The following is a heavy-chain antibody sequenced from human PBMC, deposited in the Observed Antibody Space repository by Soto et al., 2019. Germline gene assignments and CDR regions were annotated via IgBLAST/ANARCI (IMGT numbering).Heavy chain of an antibody. CDR3: ATIRYNWNDQGDAFDI. D-gene: IGHD1-1*01. J-gene: IGHJ3*02. CDR2: FDPEDGET. V-gene: IGHV1-24*01. CDR1: GYTLTELS. Sequence: ASVKVSCKVSGYTLTELSMHWVRQAPGKGLEWMGGFDPEDGETIYAQKFQGRVTMTEDTSTDTAYMELSSLRSEDTAVYYCATIRYNWNDQGDAFDIWGQGTMVTVSS.